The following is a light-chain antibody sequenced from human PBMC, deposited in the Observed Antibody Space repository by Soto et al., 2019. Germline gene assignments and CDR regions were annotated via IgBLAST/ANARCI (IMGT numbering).Light chain of an antibody. J-gene: IGKJ2*01. CDR3: QQYGSSLYT. CDR1: QSVDSNY. CDR2: GTS. V-gene: IGKV3-20*01. Sequence: ENVLTQSPGTLSLSPGERATLSCRASQSVDSNYLAWYQQKTGQAPRLLIYGTSSRATGIPAWFSGSGSGTDFTLTIDRLEPEDFAVYYCQQYGSSLYTFGQGTKLEIK.